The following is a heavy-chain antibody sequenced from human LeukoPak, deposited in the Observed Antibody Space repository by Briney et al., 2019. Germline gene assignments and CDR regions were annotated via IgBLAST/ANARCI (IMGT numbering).Heavy chain of an antibody. V-gene: IGHV4-30-4*01. J-gene: IGHJ4*02. D-gene: IGHD6-13*01. CDR2: IYYSGST. CDR1: GGSISSGDYY. CDR3: ARTTAAGTSYFDY. Sequence: SQTLSLTCTVSGGSISSGDYYWSWIRQPPGKGLEWIGYIYYSGSTYYDPSLKSRVTISVDTSKNQFSLKLSSVTAADTAVYYCARTTAAGTSYFDYWGQGTLVTVSS.